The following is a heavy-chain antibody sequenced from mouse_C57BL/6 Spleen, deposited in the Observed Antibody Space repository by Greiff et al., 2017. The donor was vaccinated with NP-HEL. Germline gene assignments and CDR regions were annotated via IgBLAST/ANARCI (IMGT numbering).Heavy chain of an antibody. Sequence: QVQLQQPGAELVKPGASVKMSCKASGYTFTSYWITWVKQRPGQGLEWIGDIYPGSGSTNYNEKFKSKATLTVDTSSSTAYMQLSSLTSEDSAVYYCARKGALDGYYPCFAYWGQRTLVTVSA. V-gene: IGHV1-55*01. CDR2: IYPGSGST. CDR1: GYTFTSYW. CDR3: ARKGALDGYYPCFAY. D-gene: IGHD2-3*01. J-gene: IGHJ3*01.